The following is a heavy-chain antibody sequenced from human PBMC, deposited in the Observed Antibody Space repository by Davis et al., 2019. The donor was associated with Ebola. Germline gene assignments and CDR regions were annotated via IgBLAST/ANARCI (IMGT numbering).Heavy chain of an antibody. Sequence: GGSLRLSCAASGFNFNNYAMHWVRQAPGKGLEWVAVISDEGTTKKNADPVKGRFTISKDTSKKTLYLQMNSLRPEDTAVYFCASGLVVVISMDKFDPWGQGTLVTVSS. J-gene: IGHJ5*02. CDR3: ASGLVVVISMDKFDP. CDR1: GFNFNNYA. V-gene: IGHV3-30*04. CDR2: ISDEGTTK. D-gene: IGHD3-22*01.